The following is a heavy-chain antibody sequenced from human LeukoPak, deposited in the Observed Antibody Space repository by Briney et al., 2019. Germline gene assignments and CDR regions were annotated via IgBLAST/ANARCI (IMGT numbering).Heavy chain of an antibody. J-gene: IGHJ4*02. CDR2: INGDGSGT. D-gene: IGHD5-12*01. V-gene: IGHV3-74*01. Sequence: GGSLRLSCAASGFTFSSYWMYWHRQAPGKGLVWVSRINGDGSGTNYADSVKGRFTISRDNAKNTLYLHMNSLRVEDTAVYYCARPTRGYDGLDYWGQGTLVTVSS. CDR1: GFTFSSYW. CDR3: ARPTRGYDGLDY.